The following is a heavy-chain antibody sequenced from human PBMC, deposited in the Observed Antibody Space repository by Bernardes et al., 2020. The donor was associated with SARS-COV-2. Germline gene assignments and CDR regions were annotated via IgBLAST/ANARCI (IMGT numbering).Heavy chain of an antibody. CDR2: ISSTGSTI. Sequence: GGSLRLSCAASGFAFSSYNMNWVRQAPGKGLEWVSYISSTGSTIYYADSVKGRFTISRDNAKNSLYLQINSPRAEDTAVYYCARDRDYGGVDYWGQGTLVTVSS. D-gene: IGHD4-17*01. CDR3: ARDRDYGGVDY. V-gene: IGHV3-48*04. CDR1: GFAFSSYN. J-gene: IGHJ4*02.